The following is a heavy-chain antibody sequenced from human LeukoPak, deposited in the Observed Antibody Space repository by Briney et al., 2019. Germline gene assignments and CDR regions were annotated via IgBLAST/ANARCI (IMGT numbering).Heavy chain of an antibody. CDR3: ARGYMNSSGYYRYPYYYYYMDV. CDR2: IYTSGST. V-gene: IGHV4-4*07. Sequence: SETLSLTCTVSGGSISSYYWSWIRQPAGKGLEWIGRIYTSGSTNYNPSLKSRVTMSVDTSKNQFSLKLSSVTAADKAVYYCARGYMNSSGYYRYPYYYYYMDVWGKGTTVTVSS. J-gene: IGHJ6*03. D-gene: IGHD3-22*01. CDR1: GGSISSYY.